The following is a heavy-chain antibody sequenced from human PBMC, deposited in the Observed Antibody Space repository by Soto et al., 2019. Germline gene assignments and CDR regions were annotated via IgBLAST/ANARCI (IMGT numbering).Heavy chain of an antibody. CDR2: IIPIFGTA. CDR3: ARAPPYYYDSSGYYYDY. V-gene: IGHV1-69*13. CDR1: GGTFSSYA. Sequence: GASVKVSCKASGGTFSSYAISWVRQAPGQGLEWLGGIIPIFGTANYAQKYQGRVTITADESTSTAYMDLSSLRSEDTAVYYCARAPPYYYDSSGYYYDYWGQGTLVTVSS. J-gene: IGHJ4*02. D-gene: IGHD3-22*01.